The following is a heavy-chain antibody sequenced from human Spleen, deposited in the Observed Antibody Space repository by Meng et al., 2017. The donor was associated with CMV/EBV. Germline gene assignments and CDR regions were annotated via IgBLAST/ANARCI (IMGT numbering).Heavy chain of an antibody. J-gene: IGHJ4*02. Sequence: SETLSLTCTVSGDSISSSSNYWGWIRQPPGKGLEWIGSIYYSGSTYYNPSLKSRVTISVDTSKNQFSLKLSSVTAADTAVYYCARMEPAAISFVYWGQGTLVTVSS. CDR2: IYYSGST. CDR3: ARMEPAAISFVY. D-gene: IGHD2-2*02. CDR1: GDSISSSSNY. V-gene: IGHV4-39*07.